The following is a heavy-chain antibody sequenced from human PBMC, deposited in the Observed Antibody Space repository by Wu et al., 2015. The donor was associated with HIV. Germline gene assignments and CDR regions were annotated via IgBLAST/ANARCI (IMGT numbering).Heavy chain of an antibody. Sequence: QVLLVQSGAEVRKPGASVKVSCKASGYTFTGYYMHWVRQAPGQGLEWMGWINPNSGGTNFAQKFQGRVTMTRDTSISTAYMELSRLRSDDTAVYYCARARAAAGGGYYYYYYMDVWGKGTTVTVSS. CDR1: GYTFTGYY. J-gene: IGHJ6*03. D-gene: IGHD6-13*01. CDR3: ARARAAAGGGYYYYYYMDV. CDR2: INPNSGGT. V-gene: IGHV1-2*02.